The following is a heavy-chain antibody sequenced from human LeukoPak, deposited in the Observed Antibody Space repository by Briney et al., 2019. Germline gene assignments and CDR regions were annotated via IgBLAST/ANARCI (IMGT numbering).Heavy chain of an antibody. CDR2: INHSGST. V-gene: IGHV4-34*01. CDR1: GGSYGGYY. D-gene: IGHD3-16*01. J-gene: IGHJ4*02. Sequence: SETLSLTCAVYGGSYGGYYWSWIRQPPGKGLEWIGEINHSGSTNYNPSLKSRVTISVDTSKNQFSLKLSSVTAADTAVYYCARVGFDYWGQGTLVTVSS. CDR3: ARVGFDY.